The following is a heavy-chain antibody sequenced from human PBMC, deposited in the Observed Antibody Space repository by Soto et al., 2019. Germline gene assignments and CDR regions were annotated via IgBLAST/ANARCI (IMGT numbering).Heavy chain of an antibody. CDR3: ARHGIAAAGTFRTGYYYYYGMDV. CDR1: GGSISSSSYY. CDR2: IYYSGST. V-gene: IGHV4-39*01. Sequence: QLQLQESGPGLVKPSETLSLTCTVSGGSISSSSYYWGWIRQPPGKGLEWIGSIYYSGSTYYNPSLKSRVTISVDTSKNQSSLKLSSVTAADTAVYYCARHGIAAAGTFRTGYYYYYGMDVWGQGTTVTVSS. D-gene: IGHD6-13*01. J-gene: IGHJ6*02.